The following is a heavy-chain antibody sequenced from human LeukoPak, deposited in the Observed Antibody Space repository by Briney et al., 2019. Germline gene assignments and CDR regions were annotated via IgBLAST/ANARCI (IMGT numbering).Heavy chain of an antibody. V-gene: IGHV3-7*01. CDR3: ARVAGEASGYHPFDI. Sequence: GGSLRLSCAASGFIIFKSWMTWVRQAPGKGLEWVAIIKQDASETYYLDSVKGRFTISRDNAENSIYLHMTRLRVEDTAVYYCARVAGEASGYHPFDIWGQGTMVTASS. J-gene: IGHJ3*02. CDR2: IKQDASET. D-gene: IGHD3-22*01. CDR1: GFIIFKSW.